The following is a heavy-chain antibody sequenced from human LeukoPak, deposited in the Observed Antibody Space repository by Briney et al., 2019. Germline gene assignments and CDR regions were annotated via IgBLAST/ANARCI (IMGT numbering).Heavy chain of an antibody. CDR2: ISSSSSTI. J-gene: IGHJ6*04. CDR1: GFTFSSYS. Sequence: PGGSLRLSCAASGFTFSSYSMNWVRQAPGKGLEWVSYISSSSSTIYYADSVKGRFTISRDNAKNSLYLQMNSLRAEDTAVYYCAKDKFKAYYYDSSGPVMDVWGKGTTVTISS. V-gene: IGHV3-48*01. D-gene: IGHD3-22*01. CDR3: AKDKFKAYYYDSSGPVMDV.